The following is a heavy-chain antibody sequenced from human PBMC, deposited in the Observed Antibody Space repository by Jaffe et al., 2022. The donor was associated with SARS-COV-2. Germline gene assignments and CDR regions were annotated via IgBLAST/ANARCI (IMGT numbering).Heavy chain of an antibody. CDR1: GGSISSSSYY. CDR2: IYYSGST. Sequence: QLQLQESGPGLVKPSETLSLTCTVSGGSISSSSYYWGWIRQPPGKGLEWIGSIYYSGSTYYNPSLKSRVTISVDTSKNQFSLKLSSVTAADTAVYYCARHAKVTHFDYWGQGTLVTVSS. V-gene: IGHV4-39*01. D-gene: IGHD2-21*02. J-gene: IGHJ4*02. CDR3: ARHAKVTHFDY.